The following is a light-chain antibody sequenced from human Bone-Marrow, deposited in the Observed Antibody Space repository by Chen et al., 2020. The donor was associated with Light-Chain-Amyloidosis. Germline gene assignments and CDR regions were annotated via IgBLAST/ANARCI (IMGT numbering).Light chain of an antibody. J-gene: IGLJ3*02. V-gene: IGLV6-57*01. CDR1: SGSIATNY. CDR2: EDD. Sequence: NFMLTQPHSVSESPGKTVIISCTRRSGSIATNYVQWYQQRPGSSPTTVIDEDDQRHSGVPDRFSGSIDRSSNSASLTISGLKTEDEADYYCQSYQGSSQGVFGGGTKLTVL. CDR3: QSYQGSSQGV.